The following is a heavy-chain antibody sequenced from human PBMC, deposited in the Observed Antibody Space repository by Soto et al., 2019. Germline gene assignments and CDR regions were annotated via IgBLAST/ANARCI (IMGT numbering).Heavy chain of an antibody. CDR3: ARSGYYYDSSGYYLLVYYYGMDA. CDR1: GFTFISYW. CDR2: IKQDGSEK. V-gene: IGHV3-7*01. Sequence: PWGSLRAFCEASGFTFISYWIIFFRYSSLKWREWVANIKQDGSEKYDVDSVKGRFTISRDNAKNSLYLQMNSLRAEDTAVYYCARSGYYYDSSGYYLLVYYYGMDAWGQGTTVTVSS. D-gene: IGHD3-22*01. J-gene: IGHJ6*02.